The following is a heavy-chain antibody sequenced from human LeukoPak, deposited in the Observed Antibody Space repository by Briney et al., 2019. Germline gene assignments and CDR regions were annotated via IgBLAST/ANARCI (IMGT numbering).Heavy chain of an antibody. CDR3: ARGPSGYHNT. J-gene: IGHJ4*02. CDR2: ISSSSSYI. Sequence: GGSLRLSCAASGFTFSSHSMNWVRQAPGKGLEWVSFISSSSSYIYYADSVKGRFTISRDNSKNTLYLQMNSLRAEDTAVYYCARGPSGYHNTGGQGTLVTVSS. V-gene: IGHV3-21*01. D-gene: IGHD5-12*01. CDR1: GFTFSSHS.